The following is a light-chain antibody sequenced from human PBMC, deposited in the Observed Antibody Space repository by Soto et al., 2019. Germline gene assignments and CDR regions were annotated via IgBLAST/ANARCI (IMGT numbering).Light chain of an antibody. CDR2: EVN. V-gene: IGLV2-14*01. CDR1: TSDIGGSPY. Sequence: QSVLTQPASVSGSPGQSITISCTGATSDIGGSPYVSWYQQYPGKVPKLVIYEVNNRPSGVSYRFSGSKSGNTASLTISGLQAEDEADYYCSSYTGINTQVFGGGTQLTVL. CDR3: SSYTGINTQV. J-gene: IGLJ3*02.